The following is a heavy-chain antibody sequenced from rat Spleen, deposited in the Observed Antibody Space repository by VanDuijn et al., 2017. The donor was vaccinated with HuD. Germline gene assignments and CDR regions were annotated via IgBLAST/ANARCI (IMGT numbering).Heavy chain of an antibody. CDR1: GFTFSVYD. Sequence: EVQLVESAGGLVQPGRSLKLSCAASGFTFSVYDMAWVRQAPKKGLEWVAYISYDGDTTYYRDSVKGRFTISRDNAKSTLYLQMDSLRSEDTATYYCARHNSGYGVMDAWGQGASVTVSS. V-gene: IGHV5-7*01. CDR2: ISYDGDTT. D-gene: IGHD4-3*01. J-gene: IGHJ4*01. CDR3: ARHNSGYGVMDA.